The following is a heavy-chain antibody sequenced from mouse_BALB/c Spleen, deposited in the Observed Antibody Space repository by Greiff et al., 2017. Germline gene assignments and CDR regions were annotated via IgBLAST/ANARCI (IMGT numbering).Heavy chain of an antibody. CDR3: ASGDYEDYYAMDY. D-gene: IGHD2-4*01. Sequence: VQLKQSGPELVKPGASVKISCKASGYTFTDYNMHWVKQSHGKSLEGIGDIYPYNGGTGYNQKFKSKATLTVDNSSSTAYMELRSLTSEDSAVYYCASGDYEDYYAMDYWGQGTSVTVSS. V-gene: IGHV1S29*02. CDR2: IYPYNGGT. J-gene: IGHJ4*01. CDR1: GYTFTDYN.